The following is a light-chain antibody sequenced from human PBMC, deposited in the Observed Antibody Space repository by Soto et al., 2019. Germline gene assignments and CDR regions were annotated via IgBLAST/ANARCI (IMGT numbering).Light chain of an antibody. CDR1: KLGDKY. Sequence: SYELTQPPSVSVSPGQTANITCSGDKLGDKYASWYQQKPGQSPVLVIYQDTKRPSGIPERFAGSNSGNTATLTISGTQAMDEAEYYCQAWGNTYVVFGGGTKRTVL. CDR3: QAWGNTYVV. CDR2: QDT. V-gene: IGLV3-1*01. J-gene: IGLJ2*01.